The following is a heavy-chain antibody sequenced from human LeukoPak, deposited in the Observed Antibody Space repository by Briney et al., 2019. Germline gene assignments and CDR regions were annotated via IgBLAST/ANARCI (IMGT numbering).Heavy chain of an antibody. D-gene: IGHD3-22*01. J-gene: IGHJ4*02. V-gene: IGHV3-74*01. CDR3: AKGPDSSGYYYYVDY. Sequence: PGGSLRLSCAASGFTFSSFWMHWVRQAPGKGLVWVSVINSDGYSTNYADSVKGRFTISRDNAKNTLYLQMNSLRAEDTAVYYCAKGPDSSGYYYYVDYWGRGTLVTVSS. CDR2: INSDGYST. CDR1: GFTFSSFW.